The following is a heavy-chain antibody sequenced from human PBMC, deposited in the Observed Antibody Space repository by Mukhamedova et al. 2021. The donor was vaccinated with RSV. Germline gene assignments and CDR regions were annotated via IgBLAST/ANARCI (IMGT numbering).Heavy chain of an antibody. CDR3: TTDGGFVEGSFDY. J-gene: IGHJ4*02. D-gene: IGHD3-3*01. Sequence: GGTTDYAAPVKGRFTISRDDSKNTLYLQMNSLKTEDTAVYYCTTDGGFVEGSFDYWGQGTLVTVSS. CDR2: GGTT. V-gene: IGHV3-15*01.